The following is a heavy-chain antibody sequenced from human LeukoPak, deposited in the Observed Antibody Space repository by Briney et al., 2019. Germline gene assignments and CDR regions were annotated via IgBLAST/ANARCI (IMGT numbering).Heavy chain of an antibody. J-gene: IGHJ4*02. V-gene: IGHV4-30-2*01. CDR2: IYHSGST. CDR1: GGSISSGGYS. Sequence: SETLSLTCAVSGGSISSGGYSWSWIRQPPGKGLEWIGYIYHSGSTYYNPSLKSRVTISVDRSKNQFSLKLSSVTAADTAVYYCARVFARYSYGQGHFDYWGQGTLVTVSS. D-gene: IGHD5-18*01. CDR3: ARVFARYSYGQGHFDY.